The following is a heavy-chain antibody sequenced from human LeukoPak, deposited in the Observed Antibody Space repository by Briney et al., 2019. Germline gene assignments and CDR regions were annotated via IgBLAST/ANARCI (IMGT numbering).Heavy chain of an antibody. J-gene: IGHJ6*03. Sequence: ASVKVSCKASGYTFTGYYMHWVRQAPGQGLEWMGWINTNTGNPTYAQGFTGRFVFSLDTSVSTAYLQISSLKAEDTAVYYCARDKRWIQLWGYYYYYYYMDVWGKGTTVTVSS. CDR1: GYTFTGYY. CDR2: INTNTGNP. D-gene: IGHD5-18*01. V-gene: IGHV7-4-1*02. CDR3: ARDKRWIQLWGYYYYYYYMDV.